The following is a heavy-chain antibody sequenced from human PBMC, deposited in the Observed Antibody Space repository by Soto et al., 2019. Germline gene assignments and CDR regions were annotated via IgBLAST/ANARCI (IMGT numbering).Heavy chain of an antibody. CDR1: GFTVSSNY. V-gene: IGHV3-66*01. Sequence: GSLRRSCAASGFTVSSNYMSWVRQAPGKGLEWVSVIYSGGSTYYADSVKGRFTISRDNSKNTLYLQMNSLRAEDTAVYYCARDVYYYYGMDVWGQGTTVTVSS. CDR3: ARDVYYYYGMDV. J-gene: IGHJ6*02. CDR2: IYSGGST.